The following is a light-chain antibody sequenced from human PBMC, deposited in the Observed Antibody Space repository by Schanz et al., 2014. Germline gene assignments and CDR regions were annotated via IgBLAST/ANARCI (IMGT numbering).Light chain of an antibody. V-gene: IGKV3-15*01. CDR2: GAS. CDR1: QSISIN. CDR3: QQYNSWPPYWT. J-gene: IGKJ1*01. Sequence: EIVLTQSPGTLSLSPGETATLSCRASQSISINVAWYQQEPGQAPRLLISGASVRATGVPARFSGSGSGTEFTLTISSLQSEDFGVYYCQQYNSWPPYWTFGQGTKVEIK.